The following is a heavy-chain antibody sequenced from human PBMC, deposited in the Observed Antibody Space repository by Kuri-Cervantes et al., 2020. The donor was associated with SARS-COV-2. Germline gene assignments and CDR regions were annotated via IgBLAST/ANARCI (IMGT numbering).Heavy chain of an antibody. D-gene: IGHD3-3*02. CDR3: ATDLHFWSGYLTYYYYYMDV. Sequence: GGSLRLSCAASGFTFSSYAMHWVRQAPGKGLEWVAVISYDGSNKYYADSVKGRFTISRDNSKNTLYLQMNSLRAEDTAVYYCATDLHFWSGYLTYYYYYMDVWGKGTTVTVSS. CDR2: ISYDGSNK. CDR1: GFTFSSYA. V-gene: IGHV3-30*07. J-gene: IGHJ6*03.